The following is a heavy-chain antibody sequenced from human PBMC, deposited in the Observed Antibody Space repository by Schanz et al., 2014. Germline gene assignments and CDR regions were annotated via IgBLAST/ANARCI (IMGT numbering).Heavy chain of an antibody. Sequence: QVQLEESGGGVVQPGGSLRLSCAASGFIFSSYGMHWVRQAPGKGLEWVALISYDGSNKHYADSVKGRFTISRDNSKNTLHLQMNSLRVEDTAVYYCAKDDTQVNGMDVWGQGTTVTVSS. CDR2: ISYDGSNK. V-gene: IGHV3-30*18. CDR1: GFIFSSYG. J-gene: IGHJ6*02. CDR3: AKDDTQVNGMDV.